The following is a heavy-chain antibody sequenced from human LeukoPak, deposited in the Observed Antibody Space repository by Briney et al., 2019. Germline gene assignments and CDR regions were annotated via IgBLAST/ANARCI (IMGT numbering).Heavy chain of an antibody. J-gene: IGHJ4*02. D-gene: IGHD3-10*01. Sequence: ASVKVSCKASGYTFTGYYLHWVRQAPGPGLEWMGWINTNSGGTNYAQKFQGRVTMTRDTSISTAYMELSRLRSDDTAVYYCARGSPYYYGSGSYYFDYWGQGTLVTVSS. CDR3: ARGSPYYYGSGSYYFDY. V-gene: IGHV1-2*02. CDR2: INTNSGGT. CDR1: GYTFTGYY.